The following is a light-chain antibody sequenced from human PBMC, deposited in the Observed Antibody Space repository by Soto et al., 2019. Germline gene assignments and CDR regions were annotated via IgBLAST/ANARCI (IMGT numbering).Light chain of an antibody. V-gene: IGLV7-46*01. CDR2: DTS. J-gene: IGLJ2*01. CDR3: SSYAGSNNLV. CDR1: TGAVTSGHY. Sequence: QAVVTQEPSLTVSPGGTVTLTCGSSTGAVTSGHYPYWFQQKPGQAPRTLIYDTSNKHSWTPARFSGSLLGGKAALTLSGAQPEDEADYYCSSYAGSNNLVFGGGTKVTVL.